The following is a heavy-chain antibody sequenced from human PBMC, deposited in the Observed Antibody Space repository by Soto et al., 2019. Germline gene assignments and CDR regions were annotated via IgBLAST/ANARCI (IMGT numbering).Heavy chain of an antibody. CDR1: GFNFSPYW. V-gene: IGHV3-74*01. J-gene: IGHJ3*02. CDR2: INADGSTT. D-gene: IGHD3-10*01. CDR3: ARDRGNPDSFNI. Sequence: EVHLLESGGGLVQPGESLRLSCAASGFNFSPYWMHWVRQPPGKGLEWVSHINADGSTTVYADSVKGRFTISRDNARNTLYLQMNSLRDEDTAVYYCARDRGNPDSFNIWGQGTMVTVSP.